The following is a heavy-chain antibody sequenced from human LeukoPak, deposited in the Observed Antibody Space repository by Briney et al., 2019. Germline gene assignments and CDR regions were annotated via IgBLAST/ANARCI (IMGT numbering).Heavy chain of an antibody. CDR1: GYTFTGYY. J-gene: IGHJ6*03. Sequence: VASVKVSCKASGYTFTGYYMHWVRQAPGQGLEWMGWINPNSGGTNYAQKFQGRVTMTRDTSISAAYMELSRLRSDDTAVYYCAREQLGYCSGTSCHPSRYYYYMDVWGKGTTVTVSS. CDR2: INPNSGGT. V-gene: IGHV1-2*02. D-gene: IGHD2-2*01. CDR3: AREQLGYCSGTSCHPSRYYYYMDV.